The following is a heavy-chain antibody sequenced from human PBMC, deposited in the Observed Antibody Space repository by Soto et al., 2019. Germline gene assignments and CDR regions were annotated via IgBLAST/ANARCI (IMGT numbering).Heavy chain of an antibody. CDR2: INPSGGNT. J-gene: IGHJ4*02. D-gene: IGHD6-13*01. CDR1: GYTFISYY. V-gene: IGHV1-46*01. Sequence: ASVKVSCKASGYTFISYYMHWVRQAPGQGLEWMGTINPSGGNTNYAQKFQGRVTMTTDTSTSTAYMELRSLRSDDTAVYYCARVRLLAAAGLDYWGQGTLVTVSS. CDR3: ARVRLLAAAGLDY.